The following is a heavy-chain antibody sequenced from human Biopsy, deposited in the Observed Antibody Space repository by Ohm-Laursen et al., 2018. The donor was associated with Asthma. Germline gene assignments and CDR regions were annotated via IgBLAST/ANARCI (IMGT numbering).Heavy chain of an antibody. Sequence: QTLSLTCAVSGGSISSGGYSWSWIRQPPGKGLEWIGYIYHSGSTYYNPSLKSRVTISVDRSKDQFSLKLSSVTAADTAVYYCARVKDGYNFDYWGQGTLVTVSS. CDR2: IYHSGST. D-gene: IGHD5-24*01. CDR3: ARVKDGYNFDY. CDR1: GGSISSGGYS. V-gene: IGHV4-30-2*01. J-gene: IGHJ4*02.